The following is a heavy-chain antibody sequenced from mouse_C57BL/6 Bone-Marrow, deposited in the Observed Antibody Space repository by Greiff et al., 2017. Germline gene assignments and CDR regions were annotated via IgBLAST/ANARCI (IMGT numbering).Heavy chain of an antibody. V-gene: IGHV7-3*01. J-gene: IGHJ2*01. CDR1: GFTFTDYY. CDR2: IRNKANGYTT. CDR3: ASSSITTVVYYFDY. Sequence: EVQRVESGGGLVQPGGSLSLSCAASGFTFTDYYMSWVRQPPGKALEWLGFIRNKANGYTTEYSASVKGRFTISRDNSQSILYLQMKALRAEDSATYYCASSSITTVVYYFDYWGQGTTLTVSS. D-gene: IGHD1-1*01.